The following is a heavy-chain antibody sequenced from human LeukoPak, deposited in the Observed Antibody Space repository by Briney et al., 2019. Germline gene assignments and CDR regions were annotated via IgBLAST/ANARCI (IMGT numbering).Heavy chain of an antibody. CDR2: INHSGST. D-gene: IGHD3-22*01. Sequence: SETLSLTCAVYGGSFSGYYWSWIRQPPGKGLEWIGEINHSGSTNYNPSLKSRVTISVDTSKNQFSLKLSSVTAADTAVYYCARAAPEWSLLKFSVGFDPWGQGTLVTVSS. J-gene: IGHJ5*02. CDR1: GGSFSGYY. V-gene: IGHV4-34*09. CDR3: ARAAPEWSLLKFSVGFDP.